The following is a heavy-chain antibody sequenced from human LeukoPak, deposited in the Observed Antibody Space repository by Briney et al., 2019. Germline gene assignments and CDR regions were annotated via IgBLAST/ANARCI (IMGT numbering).Heavy chain of an antibody. CDR1: GFSISSGYY. V-gene: IGHV4-38-2*01. Sequence: PSETLSLTCAVSGFSISSGYYWGWIRQPPGKGLEWIGSIYYSGSTYYNPSLKSRVTISVDTSKNQFSLKLSSVTAADTAVYYCARHPYSSGWYGDYWGQGTLVTVSS. CDR2: IYYSGST. D-gene: IGHD6-19*01. J-gene: IGHJ4*02. CDR3: ARHPYSSGWYGDY.